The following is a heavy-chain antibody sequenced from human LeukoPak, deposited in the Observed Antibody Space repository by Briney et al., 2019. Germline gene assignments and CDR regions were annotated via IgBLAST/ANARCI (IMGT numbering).Heavy chain of an antibody. Sequence: PGGSLRLSCAASGFTFSSYAMSWVRQAPGKGLEWVSAISGSGGSTYYADSVKGRFTISRDNAKNSLYLQMNSLRAEDTALYYCASSPAAGGDYWGQGTLVTVSS. CDR2: ISGSGGST. J-gene: IGHJ4*02. CDR3: ASSPAAGGDY. D-gene: IGHD6-13*01. CDR1: GFTFSSYA. V-gene: IGHV3-23*01.